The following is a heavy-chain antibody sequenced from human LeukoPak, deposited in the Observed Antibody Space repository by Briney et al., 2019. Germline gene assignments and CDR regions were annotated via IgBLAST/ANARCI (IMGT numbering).Heavy chain of an antibody. Sequence: GGSLRLSCAASGFTFSSYEMNWVRQAPGKGLEWVSSISSSSSYIYYADSVKGRFTISRDNAKNSLYLQMNSLRAEDTAVYYCARVRQRYLMDYWGQGTLVTVSS. CDR3: ARVRQRYLMDY. D-gene: IGHD1-14*01. V-gene: IGHV3-21*01. CDR2: ISSSSSYI. J-gene: IGHJ4*02. CDR1: GFTFSSYE.